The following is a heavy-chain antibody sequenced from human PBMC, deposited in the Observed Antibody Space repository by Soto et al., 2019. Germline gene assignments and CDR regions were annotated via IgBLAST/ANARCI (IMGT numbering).Heavy chain of an antibody. CDR2: IDPSDSYT. D-gene: IGHD3-22*01. Sequence: GESLKISCKGSGYSFTSYWISWVRQMPGKGLEWMGRIDPSDSYTNYSPSFQGHVTISADKSISTAYLQWSSLKASDTAMYYCARQYYDDSSGYRTFDAFDIWGQGTTVTVSS. CDR3: ARQYYDDSSGYRTFDAFDI. J-gene: IGHJ3*02. V-gene: IGHV5-10-1*01. CDR1: GYSFTSYW.